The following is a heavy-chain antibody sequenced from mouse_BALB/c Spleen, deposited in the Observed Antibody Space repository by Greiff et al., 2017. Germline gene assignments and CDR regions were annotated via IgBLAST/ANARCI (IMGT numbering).Heavy chain of an antibody. Sequence: VKVVESGPGLVAPSQSLSITCTVSGFSLTSYGVHWVRQPPGKGLEWLGVIWAGGSTNYNSALMSRLSISKDNSKSQVFLKMNSLQTDDTAMYYCAREGAYDGWGQGTSVTVSS. J-gene: IGHJ4*01. CDR1: GFSLTSYG. V-gene: IGHV2-9*02. CDR3: AREGAYDG. D-gene: IGHD2-12*01. CDR2: IWAGGST.